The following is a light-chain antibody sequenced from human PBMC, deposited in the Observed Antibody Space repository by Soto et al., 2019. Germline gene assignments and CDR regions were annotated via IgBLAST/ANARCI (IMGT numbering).Light chain of an antibody. CDR1: QYINTR. CDR3: QQSYSHPIP. CDR2: QTS. V-gene: IGKV3D-11*01. Sequence: EIAVTKSATTLSPYQNYLGSLSCRASQYINTRLAWYQHRPGQAPRLLIYQTSIRAAGIPARFSASGTGTDFTLTISDVQPEDFATYYCQQSYSHPIPFGQGTRLDI. J-gene: IGKJ5*01.